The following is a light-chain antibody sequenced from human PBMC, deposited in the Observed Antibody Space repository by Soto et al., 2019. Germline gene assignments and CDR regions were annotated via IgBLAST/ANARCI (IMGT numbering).Light chain of an antibody. CDR1: RSDVGDYNF. V-gene: IGLV2-14*01. CDR3: SSYTSSTRRVI. Sequence: QSALTQPASVSGSPGQSITISCTGTRSDVGDYNFVSWYQQHPGKAPKLMIYDVSNRPSGVSNRFSGSKSGNTASLTISGLQAEDEADYHCSSYTSSTRRVIFGGGTKLTVL. J-gene: IGLJ2*01. CDR2: DVS.